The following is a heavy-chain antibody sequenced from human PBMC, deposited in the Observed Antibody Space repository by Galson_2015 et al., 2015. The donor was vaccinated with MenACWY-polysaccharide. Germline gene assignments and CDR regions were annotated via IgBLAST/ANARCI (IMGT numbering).Heavy chain of an antibody. Sequence: SLRLSCAASGFTFSRYWMTWVRQAPGKRPEWVANINPDGSGKYYVDSMKGRLTISRDNVKNTLHLQVDSLRGEDTAVYYCATHLDWAFDYWGQGTLVTVSS. D-gene: IGHD3-9*01. CDR2: INPDGSGK. J-gene: IGHJ4*02. CDR1: GFTFSRYW. CDR3: ATHLDWAFDY. V-gene: IGHV3-7*01.